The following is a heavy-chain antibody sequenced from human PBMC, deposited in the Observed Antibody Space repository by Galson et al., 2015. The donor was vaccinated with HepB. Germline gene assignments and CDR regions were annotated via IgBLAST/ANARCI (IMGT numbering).Heavy chain of an antibody. Sequence: QSGAEVTKPGESLKISCTGSGYSFTSYWIGWVRQMPGKSLERMGIIYPGDSDTRYSPSFQGQVTISADKSISTAYLQWSSLKASDTAMYYCARPLSGYSSGWYGDAFEIWGQGTMVTVSS. D-gene: IGHD6-19*01. CDR2: IYPGDSDT. CDR3: ARPLSGYSSGWYGDAFEI. J-gene: IGHJ3*02. V-gene: IGHV5-51*03. CDR1: GYSFTSYW.